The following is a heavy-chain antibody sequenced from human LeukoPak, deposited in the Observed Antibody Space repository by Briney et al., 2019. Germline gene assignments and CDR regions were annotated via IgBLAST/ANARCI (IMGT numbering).Heavy chain of an antibody. CDR1: GGTFSSYA. V-gene: IGHV1-69*05. J-gene: IGHJ3*02. D-gene: IGHD1-1*01. CDR2: IIPIFGTA. CDR3: ARENFMATSGTTFDI. Sequence: ASVKVSCKASGGTFSSYAISWVRQAPGQGLEWMGGIIPIFGTANYAQKFQGRVTITTDESTSTAYMELSSLRVEDTAVYYCARENFMATSGTTFDIWGQGTMVSVSS.